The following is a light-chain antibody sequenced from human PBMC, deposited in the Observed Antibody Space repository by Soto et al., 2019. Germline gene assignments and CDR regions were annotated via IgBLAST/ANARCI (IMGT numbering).Light chain of an antibody. J-gene: IGLJ3*02. Sequence: QSALTQPRSVSGSPGQSVTISCTGTSSDVRGYNFVSWYQQHPGKAPKLVIYDVTKQPSGVPDRFSGSRSGNTASLAISGLQAEDEADYFCCSYAGSYTFVFGGGTKLTVL. V-gene: IGLV2-11*01. CDR3: CSYAGSYTFV. CDR1: SSDVRGYNF. CDR2: DVT.